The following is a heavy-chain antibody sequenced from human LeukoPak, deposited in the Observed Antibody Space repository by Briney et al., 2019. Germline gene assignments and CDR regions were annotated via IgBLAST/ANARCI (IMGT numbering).Heavy chain of an antibody. CDR3: ARLFYGEHTTHDY. D-gene: IGHD4-17*01. Sequence: ASVKVSCNASGYTFTGYYMHWVRQAPGQGLEWMGRFNPNSGGTNYDNHFQGRVTMPRETSISTAYMELSRLRSDDTAVYYCARLFYGEHTTHDYWGQGTLVTVSS. J-gene: IGHJ4*02. V-gene: IGHV1-2*06. CDR1: GYTFTGYY. CDR2: FNPNSGGT.